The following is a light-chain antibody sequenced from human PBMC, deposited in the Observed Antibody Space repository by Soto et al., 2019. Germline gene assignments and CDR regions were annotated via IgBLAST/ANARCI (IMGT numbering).Light chain of an antibody. J-gene: IGLJ3*02. CDR1: TGAVTTGYY. CDR3: LLYSGAAWV. V-gene: IGLV7-43*01. CDR2: STN. Sequence: QAVVTQEPSLTVSPGGPVTLTCASSTGAVTTGYYPNWFQQKPGQTPRALIYSTNNKHSWTPARFSGSLLGGKAALTLSGVQTEDEAEYYCLLYSGAAWVFGGGTKLTVL.